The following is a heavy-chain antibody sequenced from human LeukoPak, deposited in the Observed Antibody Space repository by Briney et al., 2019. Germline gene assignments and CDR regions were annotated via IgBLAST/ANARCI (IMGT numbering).Heavy chain of an antibody. Sequence: GASVKVSCKASGYTVTSYGISWVRQAPGHGLEWMGWISAYNGNTNYAQKLQGRVTMTTDTSTSTAYMELRSLRSDDTAVYYCARRPYSSPLYYYYGMDVWGQGTTVTVSS. CDR1: GYTVTSYG. J-gene: IGHJ6*02. V-gene: IGHV1-18*01. D-gene: IGHD4-11*01. CDR2: ISAYNGNT. CDR3: ARRPYSSPLYYYYGMDV.